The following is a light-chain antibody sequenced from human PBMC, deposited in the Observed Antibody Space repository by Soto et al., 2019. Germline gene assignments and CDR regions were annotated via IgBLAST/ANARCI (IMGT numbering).Light chain of an antibody. V-gene: IGKV1-5*03. CDR1: QTISSW. CDR2: KAS. Sequence: DIQMTQSPSTLSGSVGDRVTIICRASQTISSWLAWYQQKPGKASKLLIYKASTLKSGVPSRFSGSGSGTEFTLTISSLQPDDFATYYCQHYNSYSEAFGQGTKVELK. J-gene: IGKJ1*01. CDR3: QHYNSYSEA.